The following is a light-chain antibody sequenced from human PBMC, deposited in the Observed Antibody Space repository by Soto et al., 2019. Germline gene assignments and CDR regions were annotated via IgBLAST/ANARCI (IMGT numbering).Light chain of an antibody. CDR2: AAA. Sequence: DIQMTQSPSSVYASVGARVTITCRASQGISSWLAWYQQVPGQAPKLLIYAAATLQSGVSSRFSGSYSGTDFTLTISSLQPEDFATYYCQQTDTYPYTFGQGTKVEIK. V-gene: IGKV1D-12*01. CDR3: QQTDTYPYT. CDR1: QGISSW. J-gene: IGKJ2*01.